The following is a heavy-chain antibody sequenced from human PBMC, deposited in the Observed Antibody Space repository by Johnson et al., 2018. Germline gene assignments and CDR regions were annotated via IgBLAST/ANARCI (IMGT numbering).Heavy chain of an antibody. D-gene: IGHD3-16*01. CDR2: IYYSGSP. CDR1: GGSISSGDYY. J-gene: IGHJ3*02. V-gene: IGHV4-31*03. Sequence: QVQLQESGPGLVKPSQTLSLTCTVSGGSISSGDYYWNWIRQHPGKGLAWIGYIYYSGSPYYNPSLKSRVTISVDTSKNPFSLKLSSVTAADTADYYWARGGIGGAFDIWGQGTMVTVSS. CDR3: ARGGIGGAFDI.